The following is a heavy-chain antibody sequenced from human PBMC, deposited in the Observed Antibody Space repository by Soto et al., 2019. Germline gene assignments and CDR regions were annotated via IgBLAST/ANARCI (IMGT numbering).Heavy chain of an antibody. CDR1: GFMFSRYW. CDR2: MNTDGNTI. Sequence: EVQLVESGGGLVQPGGSLRLSCAASGFMFSRYWMHWVRQAPGKGLVWVSRMNTDGNTIDYADSVKGRFTISRDNAKNTLYLQMNSLRPEDTAVYYCARALWGPLPDYWGQGTLVTGSS. V-gene: IGHV3-74*01. D-gene: IGHD3-16*01. J-gene: IGHJ4*02. CDR3: ARALWGPLPDY.